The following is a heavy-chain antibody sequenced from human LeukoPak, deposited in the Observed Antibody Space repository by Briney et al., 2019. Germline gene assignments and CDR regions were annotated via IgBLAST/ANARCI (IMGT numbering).Heavy chain of an antibody. CDR1: GFTFSSYW. CDR3: ARDFRGPDAFDI. Sequence: GGSLRLSCAASGFTFSSYWMSWVRQAPGKGLEWVANIKQDGSERYYVDSVKGRFTIFKDNAKNSLYLQMNSLRAEDTAVYYCARDFRGPDAFDIWGQGTMVTVSS. J-gene: IGHJ3*02. V-gene: IGHV3-7*01. CDR2: IKQDGSER.